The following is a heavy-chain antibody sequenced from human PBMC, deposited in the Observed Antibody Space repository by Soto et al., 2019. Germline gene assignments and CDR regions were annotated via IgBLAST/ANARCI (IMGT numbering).Heavy chain of an antibody. CDR3: AIRPQFYHSSGYENSD. V-gene: IGHV3-23*01. D-gene: IGHD3-22*01. CDR1: GFTFSSYA. Sequence: EVQLLESGGGLVQPGGSLRLSCAASGFTFSSYAMAWVRQAPGKGLEWVSSISASGVSTYYADSVKGRFTISRDNSKNTLYLQMSSLRAEDTAVYHCAIRPQFYHSSGYENSDWGQGTLVTVSS. CDR2: ISASGVST. J-gene: IGHJ4*02.